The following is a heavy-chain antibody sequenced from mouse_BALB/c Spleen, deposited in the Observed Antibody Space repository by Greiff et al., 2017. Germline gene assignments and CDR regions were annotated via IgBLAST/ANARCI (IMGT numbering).Heavy chain of an antibody. J-gene: IGHJ3*01. Sequence: DVMLVESGGGLVKPGGSLKLSCAASGFTFSSYAMSWVRQTPEKRLEWVATISSGGSYTYYPDSVKGRFTISRDNAKNTLYLQRSSLRSEDTAMYYCARQEGKAWFAYWGQGTLVTVSA. CDR2: ISSGGSYT. CDR1: GFTFSSYA. V-gene: IGHV5-9-3*01. CDR3: ARQEGKAWFAY. D-gene: IGHD2-1*01.